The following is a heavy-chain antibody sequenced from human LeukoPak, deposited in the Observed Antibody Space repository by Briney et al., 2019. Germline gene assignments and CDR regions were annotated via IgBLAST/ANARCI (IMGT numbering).Heavy chain of an antibody. Sequence: GGSLRLSCAASGFTFSSSDMHGVPQAPGKGLEWVSAIVTAGDTYYQGSVKGRLTISRETDKNSLYIQMNSLRAGEKAGYYGGRASGLFSTTFNYWAKGTLATVS. D-gene: IGHD1/OR15-1a*01. V-gene: IGHV3-13*01. CDR1: GFTFSSSD. CDR3: GRASGLFSTTFNY. J-gene: IGHJ4*02. CDR2: IVTAGDT.